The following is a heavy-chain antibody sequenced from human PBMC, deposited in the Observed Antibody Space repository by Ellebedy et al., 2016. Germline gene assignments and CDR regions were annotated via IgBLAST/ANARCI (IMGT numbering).Heavy chain of an antibody. CDR3: ARGDSGGAYWYLDL. Sequence: ASVKVSXXASGYTFNHYGISWVRQAPGQGLEWMGWISAYNVNTNFAQKLQGRVTMTTDTSTSTVYMELRSLTSDDTAVYYCARGDSGGAYWYLDLWGRGTLVTVSS. D-gene: IGHD3-16*01. J-gene: IGHJ2*01. CDR1: GYTFNHYG. V-gene: IGHV1-18*04. CDR2: ISAYNVNT.